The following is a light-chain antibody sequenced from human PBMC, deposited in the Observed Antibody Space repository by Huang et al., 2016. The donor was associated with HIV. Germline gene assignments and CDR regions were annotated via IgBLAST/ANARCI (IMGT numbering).Light chain of an antibody. CDR2: AAS. CDR1: QSISAHY. CDR3: QQYAGSPWT. J-gene: IGKJ1*01. V-gene: IGKV3-20*01. Sequence: EIVLTQSPGTLSLSPGERATLSCRASQSISAHYLAWYQQKPGQAPRLLIYAASSTATGIPDRFSGSGSGTDFTLTNYRLEPEDFAVYFCQQYAGSPWTFGQGTKVEIK.